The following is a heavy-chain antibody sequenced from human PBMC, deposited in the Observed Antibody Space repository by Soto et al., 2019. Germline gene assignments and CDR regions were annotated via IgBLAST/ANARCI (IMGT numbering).Heavy chain of an antibody. CDR1: GFTFDDYA. D-gene: IGHD4-17*01. J-gene: IGHJ2*01. CDR3: AKDNTVCYPGWYFDL. V-gene: IGHV3-9*01. CDR2: ISWNSGSI. Sequence: VQLVESGGGLVQPGRSLRLSCAASGFTFDDYAMHWVRQAPGKGLEWVSGISWNSGSIGYADSVKGRFTISRDNAKNSLYLQMNSLRAEDTALYYCAKDNTVCYPGWYFDLWGRGTLVTVSS.